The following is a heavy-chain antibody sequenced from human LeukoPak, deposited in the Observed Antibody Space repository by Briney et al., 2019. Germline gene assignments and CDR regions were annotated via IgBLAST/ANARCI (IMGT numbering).Heavy chain of an antibody. CDR2: INHSGST. Sequence: PSETLSLTCAVYGGPFIGYYWSRIRQPPGKGLEWIGEINHSGSTNYNPSLKSRVTISVDTSKNQFSLKLSSVTAADTAVYYCASLGYCSGGSCYSDYWGQGTLVTVSS. J-gene: IGHJ4*02. V-gene: IGHV4-34*01. CDR3: ASLGYCSGGSCYSDY. D-gene: IGHD2-15*01. CDR1: GGPFIGYY.